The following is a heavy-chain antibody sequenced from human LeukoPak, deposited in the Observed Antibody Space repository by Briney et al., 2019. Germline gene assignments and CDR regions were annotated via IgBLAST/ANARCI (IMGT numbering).Heavy chain of an antibody. CDR3: AREGAVAAVFDY. V-gene: IGHV3-11*01. D-gene: IGHD6-19*01. J-gene: IGHJ4*02. CDR1: GFTFSDYY. CDR2: ISSSGSTI. Sequence: PGGSLGLSCAASGFTFSDYYMSWIRQAPGKGLEWVSYISSSGSTIYYADSVKGRFTISRDNAKSSLYLQMNSLRAEDTAVYYCAREGAVAAVFDYWGQGTLVTVSS.